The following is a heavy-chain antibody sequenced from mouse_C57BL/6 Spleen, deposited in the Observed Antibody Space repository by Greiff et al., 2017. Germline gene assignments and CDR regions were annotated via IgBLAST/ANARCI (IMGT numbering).Heavy chain of an antibody. J-gene: IGHJ2*01. D-gene: IGHD2-5*01. V-gene: IGHV1-19*01. CDR2: INPYNGGT. Sequence: EVQLQQSGPVLVKPGASVKMSCKASGYTFTDYYMNWVKQSHGKSLEWIGVINPYNGGTSYNQKFKGQATLTVDKSSSTAYMELNSLTSEDSAVYYCAREGMDSNYPFDDWGQGTTLTDSS. CDR1: GYTFTDYY. CDR3: AREGMDSNYPFDD.